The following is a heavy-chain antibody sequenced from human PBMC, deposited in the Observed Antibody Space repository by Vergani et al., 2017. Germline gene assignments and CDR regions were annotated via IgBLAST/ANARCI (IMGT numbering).Heavy chain of an antibody. CDR3: ARSNSYGYPYYYYGMDV. Sequence: EVQPVESGGGLVKPGGSLRLSCTTSGFTFSSAWMSWVRQAPGKGLEWVARIRPKTDGETTDYAAPVKGRFTISRDDSKNTLYLQMNSLKTEDTAVYYCARSNSYGYPYYYYGMDVWGQGTTVTVSS. CDR1: GFTFSSAW. CDR2: IRPKTDGETT. V-gene: IGHV3-15*01. D-gene: IGHD5-18*01. J-gene: IGHJ6*02.